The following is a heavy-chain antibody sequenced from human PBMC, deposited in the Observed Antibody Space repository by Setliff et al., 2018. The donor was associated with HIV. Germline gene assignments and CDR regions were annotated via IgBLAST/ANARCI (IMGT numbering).Heavy chain of an antibody. D-gene: IGHD2-8*01. CDR3: ARAPAWANGVFDF. CDR2: MTPLTAST. CDR1: GYTFVHFD. J-gene: IGHJ4*01. V-gene: IGHV1-8*02. Sequence: ASVKVSCKTSGYTFVHFDIDWVRHAPGQGLEWIGWMTPLTASTGYSRKFQGRVTLTRDLSTGTAYMELNSLISNDTAVYYCARAPAWANGVFDFWGQGSLVTSPQ.